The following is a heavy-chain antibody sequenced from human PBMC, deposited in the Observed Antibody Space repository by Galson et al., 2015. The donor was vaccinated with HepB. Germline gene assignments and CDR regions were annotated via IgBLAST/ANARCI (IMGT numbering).Heavy chain of an antibody. V-gene: IGHV5-51*01. D-gene: IGHD3-3*01. CDR1: GYSFTSYW. CDR2: IYPGDSDT. CDR3: AISAQLEDGYYPRQYYYYGMDV. Sequence: QSGAEVKKPGESLKISCKGSGYSFTSYWIGWVRQMPGKGLEWMGIIYPGDSDTRYSPSFQGQVTISADKSISTAYLQWSSLKASDTAMYYCAISAQLEDGYYPRQYYYYGMDVWGQGTTVTVSS. J-gene: IGHJ6*02.